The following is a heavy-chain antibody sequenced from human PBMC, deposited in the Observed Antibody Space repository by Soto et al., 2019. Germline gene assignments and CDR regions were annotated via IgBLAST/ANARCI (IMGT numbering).Heavy chain of an antibody. Sequence: GESLKISCKGSGYSFTKYWISWVRQMPGKGLEWMGRIDPSDSYINYSPSFQGHVTISADKSVNTAYLQWSSLRASDTAVYYCAKDSSSSWYYYYYYGMDVWGQGTTVTVSS. CDR3: AKDSSSSWYYYYYYGMDV. CDR1: GYSFTKYW. J-gene: IGHJ6*02. CDR2: IDPSDSYI. D-gene: IGHD6-13*01. V-gene: IGHV5-10-1*01.